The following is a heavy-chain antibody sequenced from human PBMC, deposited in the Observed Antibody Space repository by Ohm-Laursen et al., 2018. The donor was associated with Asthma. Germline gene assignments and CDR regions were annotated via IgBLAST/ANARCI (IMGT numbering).Heavy chain of an antibody. CDR3: ARDSQDIVVVVAARTYGMDV. J-gene: IGHJ6*02. CDR1: GFTFSSYG. D-gene: IGHD2-15*01. CDR2: ISYDGSNK. Sequence: SSLRLSCTASGFTFSSYGMHWVRQAPGKGLEWVAVISYDGSNKYYADSVKGRFTISRDNSKNTLYLQMNSLRAEDTAVYYCARDSQDIVVVVAARTYGMDVWGQGTTVTVSS. V-gene: IGHV3-30*03.